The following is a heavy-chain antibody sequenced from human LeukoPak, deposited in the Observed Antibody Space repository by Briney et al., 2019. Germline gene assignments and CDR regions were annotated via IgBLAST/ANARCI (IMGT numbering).Heavy chain of an antibody. J-gene: IGHJ6*02. D-gene: IGHD2-2*01. CDR1: GGAFSSYA. Sequence: SVKVSCKASGGAFSSYAISWVRQAPGQGLEWMGGIIPIFGTANYAQKFQGRVTITADESTSTAYMELSSLRSEDTAVYYCASGGNIVVVPAAAAYYYYYGMDVWGQGTTVTASS. CDR3: ASGGNIVVVPAAAAYYYYYGMDV. V-gene: IGHV1-69*13. CDR2: IIPIFGTA.